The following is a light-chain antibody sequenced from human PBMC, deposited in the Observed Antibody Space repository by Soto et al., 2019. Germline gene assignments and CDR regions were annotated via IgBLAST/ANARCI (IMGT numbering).Light chain of an antibody. J-gene: IGKJ2*01. CDR2: WAS. CDR3: QQYYGNPFT. V-gene: IGKV4-1*01. CDR1: QSLLYSSYKNNY. Sequence: DIVMTQSPDSLAVSLGDRATINCKSSQSLLYSSYKNNYLAWYQQKAGQTPKLLIYWASARESGVPDRFSGSRSGTDFTRTISSLQPEDAAVYFCQQYYGNPFTFGQGTKREI.